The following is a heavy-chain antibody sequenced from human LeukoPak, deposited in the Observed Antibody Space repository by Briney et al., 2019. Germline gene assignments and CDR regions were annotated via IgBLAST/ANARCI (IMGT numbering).Heavy chain of an antibody. Sequence: SETLSLTCTVSGGSISSHNWCWIRRPPGKGLEWIGYVSYSGTTNYNPSLKSRVTISLDTSKIQFSLKLSSVAAADTAVYYCARDTAVSLWGQGTLVTVSS. V-gene: IGHV4-59*11. CDR3: ARDTAVSL. D-gene: IGHD4-23*01. CDR2: VSYSGTT. CDR1: GGSISSHN. J-gene: IGHJ4*02.